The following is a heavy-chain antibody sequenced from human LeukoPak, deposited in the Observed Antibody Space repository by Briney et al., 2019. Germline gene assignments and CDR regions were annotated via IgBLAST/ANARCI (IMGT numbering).Heavy chain of an antibody. Sequence: ASVKVSCKASGYTFASYAMHWVRQAPGQRLEWMGWINAGNGNTKYSQEFQGRVTITRDTSASTAYMELSSLRSEDMAVYYCARGLSYYGSGSYLYYWGQGTLVTVSS. J-gene: IGHJ4*02. D-gene: IGHD3-10*01. CDR3: ARGLSYYGSGSYLYY. CDR1: GYTFASYA. V-gene: IGHV1-3*03. CDR2: INAGNGNT.